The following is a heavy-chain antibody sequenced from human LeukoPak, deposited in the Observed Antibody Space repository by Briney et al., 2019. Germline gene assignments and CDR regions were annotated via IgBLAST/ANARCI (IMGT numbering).Heavy chain of an antibody. Sequence: GGSLRLSCAASGFTFSTYAMHWVRQAPGKGLEWVAIIWYDASKQYYAESVNGRFTISRDNSKNTLFLQMNSLRGDDTAVYYCARARGSFSYFFDDWGQGTLVTVSS. J-gene: IGHJ4*02. CDR2: IWYDASKQ. V-gene: IGHV3-33*01. D-gene: IGHD1-26*01. CDR1: GFTFSTYA. CDR3: ARARGSFSYFFDD.